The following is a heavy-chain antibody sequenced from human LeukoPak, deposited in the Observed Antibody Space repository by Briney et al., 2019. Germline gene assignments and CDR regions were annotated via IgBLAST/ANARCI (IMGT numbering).Heavy chain of an antibody. Sequence: GGSLRLSCAASGFTFSNAWMSWVRQAPGKGLEWVGRIKSKTDGGTTDYAAPVKGRFTISRDDSKNTLYLQMNSLKTEDTAVYYCTTPREDYGDYGLDYWGQGTLVTVSS. V-gene: IGHV3-15*01. D-gene: IGHD4-17*01. CDR3: TTPREDYGDYGLDY. CDR1: GFTFSNAW. J-gene: IGHJ4*02. CDR2: IKSKTDGGTT.